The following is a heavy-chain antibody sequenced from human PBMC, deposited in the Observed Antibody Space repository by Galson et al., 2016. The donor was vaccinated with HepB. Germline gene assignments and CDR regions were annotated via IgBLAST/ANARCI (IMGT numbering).Heavy chain of an antibody. CDR1: GFSLTTSGMC. CDR2: IDWDEDK. Sequence: PALVKPTQTLTLTCTFSGFSLTTSGMCVSWIRQPPGKALEWLALIDWDEDKFYSTSLKPRLTISKGTSENQVVLTMTNMDPVDTATYYCARTLRSRYCSGGSCYNFDYWGQGTLVTVSS. D-gene: IGHD2-15*01. CDR3: ARTLRSRYCSGGSCYNFDY. J-gene: IGHJ4*02. V-gene: IGHV2-70*01.